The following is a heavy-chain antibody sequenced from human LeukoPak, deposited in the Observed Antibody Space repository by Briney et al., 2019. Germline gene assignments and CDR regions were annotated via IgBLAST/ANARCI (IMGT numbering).Heavy chain of an antibody. CDR3: AKGDDYAGTSWFDP. J-gene: IGHJ5*02. V-gene: IGHV3-9*01. D-gene: IGHD3-16*01. Sequence: GGSLRLSCAASGFTFDDYAMHWVRQAPGKGLEWVSGISWNSGSIGYADSVKGRFTISRDNSKNTVYLQMNSLREDDTAVYYCAKGDDYAGTSWFDPWGRGTLVTVSS. CDR1: GFTFDDYA. CDR2: ISWNSGSI.